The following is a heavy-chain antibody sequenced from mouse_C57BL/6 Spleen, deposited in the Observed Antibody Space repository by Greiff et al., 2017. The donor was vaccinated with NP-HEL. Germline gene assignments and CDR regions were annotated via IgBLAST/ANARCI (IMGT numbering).Heavy chain of an antibody. J-gene: IGHJ1*03. V-gene: IGHV1-7*01. CDR2: INPSSGYT. CDR1: GYTFTSYW. Sequence: VQLQQSGAELAKPGASVKLSCKASGYTFTSYWMHWVKQRPGQGLEWIGYINPSSGYTKYNQKFKDKATLTADKSYSTAYMQLSSLTYEDSAVYYGARREANWDWYFDVWGTGTTVTVSS. CDR3: ARREANWDWYFDV. D-gene: IGHD4-1*01.